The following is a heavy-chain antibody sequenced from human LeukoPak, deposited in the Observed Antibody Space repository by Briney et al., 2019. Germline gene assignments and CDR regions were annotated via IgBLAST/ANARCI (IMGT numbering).Heavy chain of an antibody. V-gene: IGHV1-46*01. J-gene: IGHJ5*02. CDR2: INPSGGST. Sequence: ASVKVSCKASGYTFSNYHMHWVRQAPGQGLEWVGIINPSGGSTNYAQKFQGRVTMTRDTSTSTVYMELSSLRSEDTAVYYCARGLDSSGYYAPWGQGTLVTVFS. D-gene: IGHD3-22*01. CDR1: GYTFSNYH. CDR3: ARGLDSSGYYAP.